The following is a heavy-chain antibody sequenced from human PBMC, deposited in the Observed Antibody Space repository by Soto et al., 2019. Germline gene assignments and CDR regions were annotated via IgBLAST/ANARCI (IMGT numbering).Heavy chain of an antibody. V-gene: IGHV3-23*01. CDR1: GFTFSSYA. J-gene: IGHJ4*02. CDR3: AKDFSRVRLTTKAVAGSGY. D-gene: IGHD6-19*01. Sequence: GGSLRLSCAASGFTFSSYAMSWVRQAPGKGLEWVSAISGSGGSTYYADSVKGRFTISRDNSKNTLYLQMNSLRAEDTAVYYCAKDFSRVRLTTKAVAGSGYWGQGTLVTVSS. CDR2: ISGSGGST.